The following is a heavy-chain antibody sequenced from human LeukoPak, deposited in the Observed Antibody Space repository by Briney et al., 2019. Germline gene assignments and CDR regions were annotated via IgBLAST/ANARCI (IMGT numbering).Heavy chain of an antibody. CDR1: GGCFSGYY. D-gene: IGHD6-13*01. CDR3: ARVRLDSSSWRLKPSLYFDY. J-gene: IGHJ4*02. V-gene: IGHV4-34*01. Sequence: SETLSLTCAVYGGCFSGYYWSWIRQPPGKGLEWIGEINDSGSTNYNPSLKSRVTISVDTSKNQFSLKLSSVTAADTTVYYCARVRLDSSSWRLKPSLYFDYWGQGTLVTVSS. CDR2: INDSGST.